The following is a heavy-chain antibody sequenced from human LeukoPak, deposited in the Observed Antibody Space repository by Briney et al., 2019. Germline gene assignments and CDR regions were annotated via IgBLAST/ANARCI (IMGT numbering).Heavy chain of an antibody. D-gene: IGHD1-26*01. CDR3: ARGNVGARDYYFDY. J-gene: IGHJ4*02. Sequence: PGGSLRLSCAASGFTFSSYSMNWVRQAPGKGLEWVSSISSSSSYIYYADSVKGRFTISRDNAKNSLYLQMNSLRAEDTAVYYCARGNVGARDYYFDYWGQGTLVTVSS. CDR2: ISSSSSYI. V-gene: IGHV3-21*01. CDR1: GFTFSSYS.